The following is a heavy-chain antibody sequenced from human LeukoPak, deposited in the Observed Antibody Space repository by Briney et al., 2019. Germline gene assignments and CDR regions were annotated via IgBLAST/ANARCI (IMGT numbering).Heavy chain of an antibody. CDR3: AKDPLAGIETLDY. CDR1: GYSISSGYY. Sequence: SETLSLTCTVSGYSISSGYYWGWIRQPPGKGLESIGSIYHSGRTNYNPSLKSRVTISVDKSKNQVSLKLSSVTAADTAVYYCAKDPLAGIETLDYWGQGALVTVSS. D-gene: IGHD6-19*01. J-gene: IGHJ4*02. V-gene: IGHV4-38-2*02. CDR2: IYHSGRT.